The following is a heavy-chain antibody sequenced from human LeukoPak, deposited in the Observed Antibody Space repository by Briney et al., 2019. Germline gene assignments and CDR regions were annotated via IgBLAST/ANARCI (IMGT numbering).Heavy chain of an antibody. J-gene: IGHJ3*02. D-gene: IGHD2-21*02. CDR3: ARAYCGGDCYRRLGNAFDI. V-gene: IGHV3-21*01. CDR1: EFTFSSYS. Sequence: GGSLRLSCAASEFTFSSYSINWVRQAPGKGLQWVSSISSGSTYLYYADSVKGRFTISRDNAKNSLYLQMNSLRAEDTGVYYCARAYCGGDCYRRLGNAFDIWGQGTMVTVSS. CDR2: ISSGSTYL.